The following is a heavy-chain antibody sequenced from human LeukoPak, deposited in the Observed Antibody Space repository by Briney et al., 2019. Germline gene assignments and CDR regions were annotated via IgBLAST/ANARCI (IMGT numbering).Heavy chain of an antibody. J-gene: IGHJ4*02. CDR1: GFTLSSYN. Sequence: GGSLRLSCAVSGFTLSSYNMNWVRQAPGKGLEWVSTFSGSGGSTHYADSVKGRFTISRDNSKNTLYLQMNSLRAEDTAVYYCAKSGLNRFDYWGQGTLVTVSS. D-gene: IGHD2-15*01. V-gene: IGHV3-23*01. CDR2: FSGSGGST. CDR3: AKSGLNRFDY.